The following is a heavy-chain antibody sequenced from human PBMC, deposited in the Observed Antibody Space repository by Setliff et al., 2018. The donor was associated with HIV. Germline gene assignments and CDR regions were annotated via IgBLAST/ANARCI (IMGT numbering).Heavy chain of an antibody. CDR1: GYTFTGYY. CDR3: AKTAMTGDPAIGWFDP. V-gene: IGHV1-2*02. J-gene: IGHJ5*02. CDR2: INPHSGGT. D-gene: IGHD7-27*01. Sequence: GASVKVSCKASGYTFTGYYIHWVRQAPGQGLEWMGWINPHSGGTNYAQNFQGRVTMTRDTSIRTAYMELSRLRSDDTAVYYCAKTAMTGDPAIGWFDPWGQGTLVTVS.